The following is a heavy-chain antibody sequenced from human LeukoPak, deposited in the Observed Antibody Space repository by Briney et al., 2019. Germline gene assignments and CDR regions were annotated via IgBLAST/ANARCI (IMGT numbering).Heavy chain of an antibody. D-gene: IGHD7-27*01. CDR2: IWYDGSNK. CDR1: GFTFSSYG. V-gene: IGHV3-33*01. J-gene: IGHJ4*02. CDR3: ARDGEVTGDCLGYFDY. Sequence: GGSLRLSCAASGFTFSSYGMPWVRQAPGKGLEWGAVIWYDGSNKYYADSVKGRFTISRDNSKNTLYLQMNSLRAEDTAVYYCARDGEVTGDCLGYFDYWGQGTLVTVSS.